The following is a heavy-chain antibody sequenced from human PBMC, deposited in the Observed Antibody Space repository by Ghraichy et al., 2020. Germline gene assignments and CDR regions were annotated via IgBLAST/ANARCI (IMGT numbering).Heavy chain of an antibody. Sequence: SETLSLTFAVYGGSFSGYYWSWIRQPPGKGLEWIGEINHSGSTNYNPSLKSRVTISVDTSKNQFSLKLSSVTAADTAVYYCARARRKLLWFGEAQLYGMDVWGQGTTVTVSS. CDR1: GGSFSGYY. J-gene: IGHJ6*02. CDR2: INHSGST. CDR3: ARARRKLLWFGEAQLYGMDV. V-gene: IGHV4-34*01. D-gene: IGHD3-10*01.